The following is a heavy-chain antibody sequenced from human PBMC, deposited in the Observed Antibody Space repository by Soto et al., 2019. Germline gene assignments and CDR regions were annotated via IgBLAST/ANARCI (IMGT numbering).Heavy chain of an antibody. D-gene: IGHD6-6*01. CDR1: GYTFTSYY. CDR2: IIPIFGTA. V-gene: IGHV1-69*13. CDR3: ARYSSSSTLFDP. Sequence: SVKVSCKASGYTFTSYYMHCVRQAPGQGLEWMGGIIPIFGTANYAQKFQGRVTITADESTSTAYMELSSLRSEDTAVYYCARYSSSSTLFDPWGQGTLVTVSS. J-gene: IGHJ5*02.